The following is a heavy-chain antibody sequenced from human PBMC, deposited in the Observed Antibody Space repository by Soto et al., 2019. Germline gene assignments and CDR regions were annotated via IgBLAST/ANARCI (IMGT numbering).Heavy chain of an antibody. D-gene: IGHD2-15*01. CDR1: GGFISSYY. CDR3: ARTDIVVVVAAILGPGAFDI. CDR2: IYYSGST. V-gene: IGHV4-59*08. Sequence: SETLSLTCTVSGGFISSYYWSWIRQPPGKGLEWIGYIYYSGSTNYNPSLKSRVTISVDTSKNQFSLKLSSVTAADTAVYYCARTDIVVVVAAILGPGAFDIWGQGTMVTVSS. J-gene: IGHJ3*02.